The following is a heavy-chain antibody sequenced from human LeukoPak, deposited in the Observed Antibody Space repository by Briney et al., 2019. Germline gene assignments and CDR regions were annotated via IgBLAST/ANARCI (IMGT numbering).Heavy chain of an antibody. CDR2: ISHSAES. CDR1: GGSVSTNY. CDR3: SRHADGGTYPLDV. J-gene: IGHJ6*04. Sequence: PSETLSLTCTASGGSVSTNYWSWIRQPPGKGLEWIAYISHSAESNSNPSLKSRVTISVDTSKNQFSLKLSSVTAADTALYYCSRHADGGTYPLDVWGKGTTVTVSS. V-gene: IGHV4-59*08. D-gene: IGHD1-26*01.